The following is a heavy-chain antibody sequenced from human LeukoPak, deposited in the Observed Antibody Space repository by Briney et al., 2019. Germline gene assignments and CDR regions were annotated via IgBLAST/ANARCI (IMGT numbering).Heavy chain of an antibody. Sequence: PGRSLRLSCAASGFSFISYAPHWVRQAPGKGLEWVAAISYDGSNQYYADSVKGRFTISRDNSNNTLFLQMDSLRADDTAVYYCARDPLVQYFYYYYMDVWGKGTTVTVSS. V-gene: IGHV3-30*01. J-gene: IGHJ6*03. CDR2: ISYDGSNQ. D-gene: IGHD6-13*01. CDR3: ARDPLVQYFYYYYMDV. CDR1: GFSFISYA.